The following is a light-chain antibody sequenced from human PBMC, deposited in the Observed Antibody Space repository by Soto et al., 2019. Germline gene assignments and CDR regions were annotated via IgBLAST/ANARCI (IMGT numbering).Light chain of an antibody. CDR3: AAWDDSLNGLYV. Sequence: SVLTQPPSASGTPGQRVTISCSGSSSNIGSNTVNWYQQLPGTAPKLLIYSNNQRPSGVPDRFSGSKSGTSASLAISGLQSEGEADYYCAAWDDSLNGLYVFGTGTKVTVL. CDR1: SSNIGSNT. J-gene: IGLJ1*01. V-gene: IGLV1-44*01. CDR2: SNN.